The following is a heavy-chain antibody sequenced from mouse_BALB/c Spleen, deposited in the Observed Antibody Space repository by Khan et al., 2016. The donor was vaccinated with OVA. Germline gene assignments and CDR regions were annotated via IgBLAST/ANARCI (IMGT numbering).Heavy chain of an antibody. CDR1: GFTFSPYS. CDR3: ATHLTGSFAY. J-gene: IGHJ3*01. D-gene: IGHD4-1*01. CDR2: ISSDGDYT. V-gene: IGHV5-6*01. Sequence: EVQLVESGGDLGKSGGSLKLSCAASGFTFSPYSMSWVRQTPDKRLEWVATISSDGDYTYYPDSVKGRFNISRDNAKNTLYLQMSSLKSEDTAIYYCATHLTGSFAYWGQGTLVTVSA.